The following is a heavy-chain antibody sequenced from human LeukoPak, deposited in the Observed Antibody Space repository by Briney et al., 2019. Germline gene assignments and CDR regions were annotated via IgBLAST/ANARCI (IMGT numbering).Heavy chain of an antibody. Sequence: LTGGSLRLSCAASGFTFSSYGMHWVRQAPDKGLEWVAVISYDGSNKYYADSVKGRFTISRDNSKNTLYLQMNSLRAEDTAVYYCARSQVVVASYYFDYWGQGTLVTVSS. CDR2: ISYDGSNK. V-gene: IGHV3-30*03. CDR3: ARSQVVVASYYFDY. CDR1: GFTFSSYG. J-gene: IGHJ4*02. D-gene: IGHD2-15*01.